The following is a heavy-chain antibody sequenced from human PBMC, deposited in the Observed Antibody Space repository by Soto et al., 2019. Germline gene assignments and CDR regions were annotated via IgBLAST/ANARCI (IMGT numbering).Heavy chain of an antibody. V-gene: IGHV3-23*01. CDR3: AEKRLVLTWFDC. J-gene: IGHJ5*01. D-gene: IGHD3-9*01. CDR1: GGTFGGYD. CDR2: ISGSGRNT. Sequence: AGSMLVPCCVAGGTFGGYDVRRVRKATGKGLESVSDISGSGRNTFYAAVVKSRFTISRDNSKNTLYLQMNSLRVEDTGVYYGAEKRLVLTWFDCWGHGTRVTVTP.